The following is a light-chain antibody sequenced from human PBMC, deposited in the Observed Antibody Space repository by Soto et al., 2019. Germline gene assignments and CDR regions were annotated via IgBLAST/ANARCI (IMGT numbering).Light chain of an antibody. Sequence: DIQMTQSPSSLSASVGDRITITCRASQTINNYLNWYQQKPGKAPKLLIYAASSLLSGVPSRFSGSGSGTDFTLTISSLQPEDFAVYYCQQYGSPGTFGQGTKV. V-gene: IGKV1-39*01. CDR2: AAS. CDR1: QTINNY. J-gene: IGKJ1*01. CDR3: QQYGSPGT.